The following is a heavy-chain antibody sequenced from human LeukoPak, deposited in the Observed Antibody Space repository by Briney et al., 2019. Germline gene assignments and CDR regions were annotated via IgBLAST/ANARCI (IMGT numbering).Heavy chain of an antibody. CDR2: IYTSGST. J-gene: IGHJ6*03. CDR1: GGSISSYY. D-gene: IGHD3-3*01. CDR3: ARDRSGYDFWSGYYNYYYMDV. V-gene: IGHV4-4*07. Sequence: SETLSLTCTVSGGSISSYYWSWIRQPAGKGLEWIGRIYTSGSTNYNPSLKSRVTMSVDTSKNQFSLKLSSVTAADTAVYYCARDRSGYDFWSGYYNYYYMDVWGKGTTVTVSS.